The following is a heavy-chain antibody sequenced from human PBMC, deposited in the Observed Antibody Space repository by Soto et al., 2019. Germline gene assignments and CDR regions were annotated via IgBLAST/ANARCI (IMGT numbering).Heavy chain of an antibody. J-gene: IGHJ4*02. CDR3: ERDRSSWTFHN. CDR1: GYPFINHA. D-gene: IGHD3-3*01. Sequence: ASVKVSCKASGYPFINHAITWVRQAPGQGLEWMGWISTENGNTNYAQNLQGRVILTRDRSTNTAYMELRSLRPQDTATYYCERDRSSWTFHNWGQGPMVAICS. V-gene: IGHV1-18*04. CDR2: ISTENGNT.